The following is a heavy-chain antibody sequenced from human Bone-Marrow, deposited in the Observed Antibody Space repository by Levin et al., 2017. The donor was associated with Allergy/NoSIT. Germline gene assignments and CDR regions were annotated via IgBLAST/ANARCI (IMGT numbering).Heavy chain of an antibody. CDR3: AKHDKWHLGHPNWYFDL. Sequence: SCAASGFTFSGYAMSWVRQAPGKGLEWVSSISDSGDSTYYADSVKGRFTISRDNSKNTLYLQMNSLRAEDTAIYYCAKHDKWHLGHPNWYFDLWGRGTLVTVSS. CDR2: ISDSGDST. V-gene: IGHV3-23*01. D-gene: IGHD3-22*01. J-gene: IGHJ2*01. CDR1: GFTFSGYA.